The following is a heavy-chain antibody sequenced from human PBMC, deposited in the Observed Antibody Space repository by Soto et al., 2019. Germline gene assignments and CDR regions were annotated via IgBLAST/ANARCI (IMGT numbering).Heavy chain of an antibody. V-gene: IGHV1-69*04. CDR2: IIPILGIA. J-gene: IGHJ6*03. CDR3: ARDGYCSGGSCYPNYYYMDV. D-gene: IGHD2-15*01. Sequence: SGKVSCKASGGTFSSYTISWVRQAPGQGLEWMGRIIPILGIANYAQKFQGRVTIIADKSTSTAYMELSSLRSGDTAVYYCARDGYCSGGSCYPNYYYMDVWGKGTTVTVSS. CDR1: GGTFSSYT.